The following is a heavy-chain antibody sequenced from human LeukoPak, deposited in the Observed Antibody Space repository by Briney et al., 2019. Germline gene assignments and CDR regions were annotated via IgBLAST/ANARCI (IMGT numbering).Heavy chain of an antibody. Sequence: GASVKVSCKASGYTFTSYGISWVRQAPGQGREWMGWISAYNGNTNYAQKLQGRVTMTTDTSTSTAYMELRSLRSDDTAVYYCARDRYYDILTVYNWFDPWGEGTLVTVSS. CDR2: ISAYNGNT. CDR3: ARDRYYDILTVYNWFDP. D-gene: IGHD3-9*01. J-gene: IGHJ5*02. CDR1: GYTFTSYG. V-gene: IGHV1-18*04.